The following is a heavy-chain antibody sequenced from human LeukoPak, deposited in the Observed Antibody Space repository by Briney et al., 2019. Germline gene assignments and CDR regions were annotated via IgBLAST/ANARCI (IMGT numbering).Heavy chain of an antibody. CDR2: VYPGDSDT. J-gene: IGHJ4*02. D-gene: IGHD1-1*01. CDR3: ARLTNPFDY. V-gene: IGHV5-51*01. Sequence: GESLQISCKGSGYSFTSYWIGWVPQMPGKGPEWMGIVYPGDSDTRYSPSFQGQVTILADKSISTAYLQWSSLKASDTAMYYCARLTNPFDYWGQGTLVTVSS. CDR1: GYSFTSYW.